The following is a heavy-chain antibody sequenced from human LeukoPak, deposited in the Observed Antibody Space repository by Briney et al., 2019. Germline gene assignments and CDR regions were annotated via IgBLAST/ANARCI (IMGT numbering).Heavy chain of an antibody. J-gene: IGHJ4*02. Sequence: SETLSLTCTVSGGSISSSSYYWGWIRQPPGKGLEWIGSIHYSESTYYNPSLKSRVTISVDTSKNQFSLKLSSVTAADTAVYYCARSASGNPVDWGQGTLVTVSS. CDR1: GGSISSSSYY. D-gene: IGHD1-26*01. V-gene: IGHV4-39*01. CDR2: IHYSEST. CDR3: ARSASGNPVD.